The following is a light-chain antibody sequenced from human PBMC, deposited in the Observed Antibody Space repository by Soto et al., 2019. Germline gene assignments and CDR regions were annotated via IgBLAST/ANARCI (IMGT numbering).Light chain of an antibody. CDR1: SSDVGAYDF. Sequence: QSALTQPASVSGSPGQSITISCTGTSSDVGAYDFVSWYQHYPCKAPELVTFDVTHRPPGISDRFSGSKSANTAALTISGLQAEEEAFYYCSSYTPRSTLVFGGGTKITVL. J-gene: IGLJ1*01. V-gene: IGLV2-14*01. CDR2: DVT. CDR3: SSYTPRSTLV.